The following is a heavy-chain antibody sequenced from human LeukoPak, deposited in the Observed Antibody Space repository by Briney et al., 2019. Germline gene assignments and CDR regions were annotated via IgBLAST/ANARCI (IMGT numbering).Heavy chain of an antibody. CDR1: GFTFSTYW. V-gene: IGHV3-74*01. CDR2: INSDESGT. J-gene: IGHJ4*02. Sequence: AGGSLRLSCAASGFTFSTYWMRWVRQTPGKGLVWVSRINSDESGTSYADSVKGRFTISRDNAKNTLYLQMNSLRAEDTAVYYCARVGGSSDFDYWGQGTLVTVSS. CDR3: ARVGGSSDFDY. D-gene: IGHD3-10*01.